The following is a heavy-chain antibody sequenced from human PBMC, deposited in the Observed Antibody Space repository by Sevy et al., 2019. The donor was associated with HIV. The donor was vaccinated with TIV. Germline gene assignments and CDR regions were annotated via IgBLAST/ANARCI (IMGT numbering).Heavy chain of an antibody. CDR3: ARDSLDCSSTSCYTYYYYGMDV. CDR1: GFTFSSYW. CDR2: IKQDGGEK. V-gene: IGHV3-7*01. Sequence: GGSLRLSCAASGFTFSSYWMSWVRQAPGKGLEWVANIKQDGGEKYYVDSVKGRFTISRDNAKNSLYLQMNSLRAEDTAVYYCARDSLDCSSTSCYTYYYYGMDVWGQGTTVTVSS. J-gene: IGHJ6*02. D-gene: IGHD2-2*02.